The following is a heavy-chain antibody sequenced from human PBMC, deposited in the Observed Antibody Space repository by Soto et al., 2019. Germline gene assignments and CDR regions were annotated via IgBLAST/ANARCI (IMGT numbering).Heavy chain of an antibody. CDR3: ARHPSDFWFDP. V-gene: IGHV4-39*01. Sequence: ASETLSLTCTVSGGSLSSYFWGWIRQPPGKGLEWIGSIYYSGSTYYNPSLKSRVTVSVDTSKNQFSLKLSSVTAADTAVYYCARHPSDFWFDPWGQGTLVTVSS. CDR1: GGSLSSYF. J-gene: IGHJ5*02. D-gene: IGHD2-21*02. CDR2: IYYSGST.